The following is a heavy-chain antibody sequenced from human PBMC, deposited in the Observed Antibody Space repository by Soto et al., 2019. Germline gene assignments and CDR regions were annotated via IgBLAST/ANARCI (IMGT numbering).Heavy chain of an antibody. V-gene: IGHV3-30*18. Sequence: QVQLVESGGGVVQPGRSLRLSCAASGFTFSSYGMHWVRQAPGKGLEWVAVISYDGSNKYYADSVKGRFTISRDNSENTLYLQMNSLRAEDTAVYYCAKEGYWGQGTLVTVSS. CDR1: GFTFSSYG. CDR3: AKEGY. J-gene: IGHJ4*02. CDR2: ISYDGSNK.